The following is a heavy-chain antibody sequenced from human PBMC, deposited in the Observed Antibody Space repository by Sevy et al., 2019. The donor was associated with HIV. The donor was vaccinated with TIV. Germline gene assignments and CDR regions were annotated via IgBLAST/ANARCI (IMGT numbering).Heavy chain of an antibody. Sequence: ASVKVSCKASGYTFTSYDINWVRQASGQGLEWMGWMNPNTGNTGYAQKFQGRVTMTRNTSISTAYMELSSLRSEDTAVYHCARHRDYYDSSGYGTFDPWGQGTLVTVSS. CDR2: MNPNTGNT. J-gene: IGHJ5*02. CDR3: ARHRDYYDSSGYGTFDP. CDR1: GYTFTSYD. D-gene: IGHD3-22*01. V-gene: IGHV1-8*01.